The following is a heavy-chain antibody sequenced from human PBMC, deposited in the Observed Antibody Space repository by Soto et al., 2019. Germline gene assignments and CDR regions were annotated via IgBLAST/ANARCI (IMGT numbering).Heavy chain of an antibody. CDR2: IYPSDSDI. CDR3: VRSGTSSGRFSDY. J-gene: IGHJ4*02. D-gene: IGHD2-15*01. V-gene: IGHV5-51*01. CDR1: GYTFTSYW. Sequence: GESLKISCKGSGYTFTSYWIVWVRQMPGEGLEWMGVIYPSDSDIRYSPSFQGKVTISADKSITTAYLQWSSLKAADTAMYYCVRSGTSSGRFSDYWGQGTLVTVSS.